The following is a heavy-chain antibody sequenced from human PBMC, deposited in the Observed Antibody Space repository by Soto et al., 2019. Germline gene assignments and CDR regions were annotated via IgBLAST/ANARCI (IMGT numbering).Heavy chain of an antibody. V-gene: IGHV4-59*01. CDR2: IYYSGST. J-gene: IGHJ4*02. D-gene: IGHD3-22*01. CDR3: AREGGYYYDSSGYYFDD. Sequence: PSETLSLTCTVSGGSISSYYWSWIRQPPGKGLEWIGYIYYSGSTNYNPSLKSRVTISVDTSKNQFSLKLSSVTAADTAVYYCAREGGYYYDSSGYYFDDWGQGTLVTVSS. CDR1: GGSISSYY.